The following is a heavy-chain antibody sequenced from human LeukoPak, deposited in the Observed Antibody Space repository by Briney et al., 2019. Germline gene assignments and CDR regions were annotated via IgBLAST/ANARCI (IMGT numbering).Heavy chain of an antibody. D-gene: IGHD4-17*01. Sequence: GGSLRLSCVASGFTFRTYAMSWGRQAPGKGLEWVSSISGGGDSTYYADSLKGRFTISRDNSRNTLYLQMNSLRAEDTAVYYCARVNDYGDYPMHDAFDIWGQGTMVTVSS. V-gene: IGHV3-23*01. CDR3: ARVNDYGDYPMHDAFDI. CDR2: ISGGGDST. J-gene: IGHJ3*02. CDR1: GFTFRTYA.